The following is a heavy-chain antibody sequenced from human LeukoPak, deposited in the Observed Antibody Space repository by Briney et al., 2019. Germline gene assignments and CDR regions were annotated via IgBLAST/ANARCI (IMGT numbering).Heavy chain of an antibody. D-gene: IGHD5-18*01. Sequence: SVKVSCKASGGTFSSYAISWVRQAPGQGLEWMGRIIPILGIANYAQKFQGRVTITADKSTSTAYMELSSLRSEDTAVYYCASEDTAMVYYLDYWGQGTLVTVSS. CDR1: GGTFSSYA. J-gene: IGHJ4*02. CDR3: ASEDTAMVYYLDY. CDR2: IIPILGIA. V-gene: IGHV1-69*04.